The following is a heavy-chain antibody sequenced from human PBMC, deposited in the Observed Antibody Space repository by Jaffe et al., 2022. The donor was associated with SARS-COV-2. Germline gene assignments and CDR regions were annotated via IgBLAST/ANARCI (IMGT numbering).Heavy chain of an antibody. V-gene: IGHV3-23*04. D-gene: IGHD2-21*01. CDR2: ISGTGTHT. Sequence: EVHLVESGGGLVQPGESLRLSCAASGFSFGSYAMTWVRQAPGEGLEWISGISGTGTHTYYTDSVKGRFTVSRDNSKNTLYLQMDSLRADDTAIYYCGKCGGWPAYDYYMDVWGKGTTVTVSS. J-gene: IGHJ6*03. CDR1: GFSFGSYA. CDR3: GKCGGWPAYDYYMDV.